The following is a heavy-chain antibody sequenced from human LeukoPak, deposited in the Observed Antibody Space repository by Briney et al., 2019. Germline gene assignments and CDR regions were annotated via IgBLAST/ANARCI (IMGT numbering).Heavy chain of an antibody. CDR1: GGTFISYA. Sequence: SVKVSCKASGGTFISYAISWVRQAPGQGLEWMGGIIPIFGTANYAQKFQGRVTITADESTSTAYMELSSLRSADTAVYYCARLEITTVTTSDYWGQGTLVTVSS. CDR3: ARLEITTVTTSDY. D-gene: IGHD4-17*01. CDR2: IIPIFGTA. V-gene: IGHV1-69*13. J-gene: IGHJ4*02.